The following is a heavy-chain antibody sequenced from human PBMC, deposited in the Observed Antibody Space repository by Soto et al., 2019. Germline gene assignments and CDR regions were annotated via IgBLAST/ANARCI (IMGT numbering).Heavy chain of an antibody. J-gene: IGHJ6*02. CDR3: ARASGYTNYYYYGMDV. CDR2: IYYSGST. CDR1: GGSISSYY. V-gene: IGHV4-59*01. Sequence: ASETLPLTCTVSGGSISSYYWSWIRQPPGKGLEWIGYIYYSGSTNYNPSLKSRVTISVDTSKNQFSLKLSSVTAADTAVYYCARASGYTNYYYYGMDVWGQGTTVTVSS. D-gene: IGHD3-22*01.